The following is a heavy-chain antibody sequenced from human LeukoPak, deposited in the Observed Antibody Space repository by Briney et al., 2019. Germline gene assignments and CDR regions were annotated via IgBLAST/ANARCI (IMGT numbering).Heavy chain of an antibody. J-gene: IGHJ6*03. D-gene: IGHD3-10*01. CDR3: ARDRRRDELLWFRDRISPRYYMDV. CDR1: GGSFSGYY. V-gene: IGHV4-34*01. CDR2: INRSGST. Sequence: SETLSLSCAVYGGSFSGYYWSWIRQPPGKGLEWIGEINRSGSTNYNPSLKSRVTISVDTSKNQFSLKLSSVTAADTAVYYCARDRRRDELLWFRDRISPRYYMDVWGKGTTVTVSS.